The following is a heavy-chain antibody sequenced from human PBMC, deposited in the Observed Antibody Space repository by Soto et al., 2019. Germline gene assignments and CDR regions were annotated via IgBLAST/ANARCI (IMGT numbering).Heavy chain of an antibody. CDR1: GYTFTSYD. Sequence: ASVKVSCKASGYTFTSYDINWVRQATGQGLEWMGWMNPNSGNTGYAQKFQGRVTMTRNTYISTAYMELSSLRSEDTAVYYCARDYGVPGENYYYSVMDVWGQGTTVTVSS. CDR2: MNPNSGNT. J-gene: IGHJ6*02. CDR3: ARDYGVPGENYYYSVMDV. D-gene: IGHD4-17*01. V-gene: IGHV1-8*01.